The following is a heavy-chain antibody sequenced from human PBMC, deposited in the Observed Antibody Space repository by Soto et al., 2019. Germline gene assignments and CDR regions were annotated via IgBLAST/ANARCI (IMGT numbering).Heavy chain of an antibody. CDR1: GFTLRSEG. Sequence: PGGSLRLSCAASGFTLRSEGMDWVRKAQGKGLEWVALIWYDGSNKYYADSVRGRFTISRDNSKNMLYLQMNSLRAEDTAVYYCARSIWGGYYYYGMDVWGQGTTVTVSS. V-gene: IGHV3-33*01. CDR3: ARSIWGGYYYYGMDV. CDR2: IWYDGSNK. J-gene: IGHJ6*02. D-gene: IGHD3-16*01.